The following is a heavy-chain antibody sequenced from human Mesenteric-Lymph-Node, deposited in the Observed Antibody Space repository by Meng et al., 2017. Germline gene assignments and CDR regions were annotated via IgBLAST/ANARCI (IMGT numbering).Heavy chain of an antibody. CDR1: GGTFSSYA. D-gene: IGHD3-22*01. J-gene: IGHJ6*02. CDR2: IIPIFGTA. V-gene: IGHV1-69*05. CDR3: ARTYYYDSSGYPNGMDV. Sequence: SVKVSCKASGGTFSSYAISWVRQAPGQGLEWMGGIIPIFGTANYAQKFQGRVTITTDESTSTAYMELSRLRSDDTAVYYCARTYYYDSSGYPNGMDVWGQGTTVTVSS.